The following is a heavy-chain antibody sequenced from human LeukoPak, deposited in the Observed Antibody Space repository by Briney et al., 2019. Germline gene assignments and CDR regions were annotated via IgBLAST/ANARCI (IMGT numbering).Heavy chain of an antibody. V-gene: IGHV5-51*03. J-gene: IGHJ5*02. CDR1: GQSFTNYW. CDR3: ARRYYHSTEFDP. CDR2: IHPLDSTT. D-gene: IGHD3-22*01. Sequence: GESLKISCKASGQSFTNYWIGWVRQMPGKGLEWMGIIHPLDSTTLYTPSFQGQVTISADKSISTAYLQRSSLQPSDTAMYYCARRYYHSTEFDPWGQGALVTVSS.